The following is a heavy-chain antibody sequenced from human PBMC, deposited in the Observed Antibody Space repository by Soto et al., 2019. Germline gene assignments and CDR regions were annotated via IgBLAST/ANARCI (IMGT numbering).Heavy chain of an antibody. D-gene: IGHD3-10*01. CDR2: INTDGSST. V-gene: IGHV3-74*01. J-gene: IGHJ4*02. CDR3: SKRGVATFGLSY. CDR1: GFTFSSFW. Sequence: EVQLVESGGGLVQSGGSLSLSCAVSGFTFSSFWMHWVRQAPGEGLVWVSRINTDGSSTSYADSVKGRFTISRDNAKNTLYLQMNSLRVEDTAMYYCSKRGVATFGLSYWGQGTLVTVSS.